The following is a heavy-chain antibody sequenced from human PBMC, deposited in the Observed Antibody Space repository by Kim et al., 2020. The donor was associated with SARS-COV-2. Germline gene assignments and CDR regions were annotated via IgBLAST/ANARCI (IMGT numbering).Heavy chain of an antibody. J-gene: IGHJ5*02. CDR3: ARDRGPIPSWLDP. CDR1: GDSISSGGFY. CDR2: FFSDGTI. Sequence: SETLSLTCSVSGDSISSGGFYWSWIRQPAGKRLEWIGRFFSDGTINYNPSLKGRATISADTSKNQFSLRLASATAADTAVYYCARDRGPIPSWLDPWGQGTLAPVAS. D-gene: IGHD2-2*02. V-gene: IGHV4-61*02.